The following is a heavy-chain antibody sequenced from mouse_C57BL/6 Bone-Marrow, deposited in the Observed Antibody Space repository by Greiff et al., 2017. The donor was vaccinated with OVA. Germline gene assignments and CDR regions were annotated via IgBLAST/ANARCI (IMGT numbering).Heavy chain of an antibody. J-gene: IGHJ4*01. CDR1: GYTFTNYW. CDR3: ARVGELDAMDY. CDR2: IYPGGGYT. Sequence: QVQLQQSGAELVRPGTSVKMSCKASGYTFTNYWIGWAKQRPGHGLEWIGDIYPGGGYTNYNEKFKGKATLTADKSSSTAYMQFSSLTSEDSAIYYCARVGELDAMDYWGQGTSVTVSS. V-gene: IGHV1-63*01.